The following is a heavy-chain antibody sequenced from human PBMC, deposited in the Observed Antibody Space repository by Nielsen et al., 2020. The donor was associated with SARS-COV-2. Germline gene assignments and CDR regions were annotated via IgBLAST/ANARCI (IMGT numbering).Heavy chain of an antibody. D-gene: IGHD1-14*01. J-gene: IGHJ6*02. V-gene: IGHV1-2*06. Sequence: ASVKVSCKASGYTFTGSYVHWVRQAPGQGLEWMGRINPNSGATIYAQKFQGRVTMTRDTSISTAYLEVTRLRSDDTAVYYCASPNRVDGMDVWGQGTTVTVSS. CDR1: GYTFTGSY. CDR2: INPNSGAT. CDR3: ASPNRVDGMDV.